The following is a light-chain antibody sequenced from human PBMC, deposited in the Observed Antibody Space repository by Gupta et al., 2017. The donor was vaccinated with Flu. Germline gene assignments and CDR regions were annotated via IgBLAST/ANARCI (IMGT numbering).Light chain of an antibody. J-gene: IGKJ2*01. V-gene: IGKV1-5*03. Sequence: PSTLSASVGDRVTITCRASQIISNWLAWYQLKPGKAPELLIYQASSLESGVPSRFSGSGSGTEFTLTISSLQPDDFATYYCQQDSTYPYTFGQGTKVEIK. CDR3: QQDSTYPYT. CDR1: QIISNW. CDR2: QAS.